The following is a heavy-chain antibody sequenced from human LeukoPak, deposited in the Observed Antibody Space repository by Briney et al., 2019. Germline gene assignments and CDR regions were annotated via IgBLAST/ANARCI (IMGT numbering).Heavy chain of an antibody. Sequence: ASVKVSCEASGYTFTSYYMHWVRQAPGQGLEWMGIINPSGGSTSYAQKFQGRVTMTRDMSTSTVYMELSSLRSEDTAVYYCARGDRRGWFDPWGQGTLVTVSS. CDR1: GYTFTSYY. CDR2: INPSGGST. V-gene: IGHV1-46*01. J-gene: IGHJ5*02. CDR3: ARGDRRGWFDP. D-gene: IGHD3-22*01.